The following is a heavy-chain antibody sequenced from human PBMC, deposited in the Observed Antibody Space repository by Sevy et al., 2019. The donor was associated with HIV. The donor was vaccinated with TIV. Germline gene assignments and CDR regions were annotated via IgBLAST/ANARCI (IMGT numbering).Heavy chain of an antibody. CDR3: ARDVYRLGVYYYYMDV. J-gene: IGHJ6*03. D-gene: IGHD3-16*01. Sequence: SETLSLTCTVSGGSISSYYWSWIRQPAGKGLEWIGRIYTSGSTNYNPSLKSRVTMSVDTSKNQFSLKLSSVTAADTVVYYCARDVYRLGVYYYYMDVWGKGTTVTVSS. CDR2: IYTSGST. V-gene: IGHV4-4*07. CDR1: GGSISSYY.